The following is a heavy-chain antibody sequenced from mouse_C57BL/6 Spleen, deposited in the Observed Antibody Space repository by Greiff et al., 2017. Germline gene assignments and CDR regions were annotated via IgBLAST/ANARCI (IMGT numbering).Heavy chain of an antibody. CDR1: GFTFSSYG. CDR3: ARHQYGLDY. J-gene: IGHJ2*01. D-gene: IGHD2-10*02. Sequence: EVQRVESGGDLVKPGGSLKLSCAASGFTFSSYGMSWVRQTPDKRLEWVATISSGGSYTYYPDSVKGRFTISRDNAKNTLYLQMSRLKSEDTAMYYCARHQYGLDYWGQGTTLTVSS. CDR2: ISSGGSYT. V-gene: IGHV5-6*01.